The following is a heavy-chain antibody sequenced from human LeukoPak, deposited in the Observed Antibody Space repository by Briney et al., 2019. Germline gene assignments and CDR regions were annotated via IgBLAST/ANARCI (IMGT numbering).Heavy chain of an antibody. V-gene: IGHV4-39*07. Sequence: SETLSLTCAVSGGSISSSSYYWGWIRQPPGKGLEWIGSIYYSGSTYYNPSLKSRVTISVDTSKNQFSLKLSSVIAADTAVYYCARVDIVATTLDYWGQGTLVTVSS. CDR1: GGSISSSSYY. CDR2: IYYSGST. D-gene: IGHD5-12*01. J-gene: IGHJ4*02. CDR3: ARVDIVATTLDY.